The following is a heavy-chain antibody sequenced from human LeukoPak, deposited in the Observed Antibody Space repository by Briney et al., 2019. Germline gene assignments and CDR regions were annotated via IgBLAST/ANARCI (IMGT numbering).Heavy chain of an antibody. CDR2: INPSGGSA. V-gene: IGHV1-46*01. J-gene: IGHJ4*02. D-gene: IGHD3-22*01. CDR1: GYTFTSYY. Sequence: GASVKVSCKASGYTFTSYYMHWVRQAPGQGLEWMGIINPSGGSASYAQKFQGRVTITADESTSTAYMELSSLRSEDTAVYYCARVREYYYDSSGYSDTGFDYWGQGTLVTVSS. CDR3: ARVREYYYDSSGYSDTGFDY.